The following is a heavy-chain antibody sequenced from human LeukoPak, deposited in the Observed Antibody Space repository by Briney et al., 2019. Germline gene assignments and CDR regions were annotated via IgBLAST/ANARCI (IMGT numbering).Heavy chain of an antibody. CDR1: GGSFSGYY. CDR3: ARVFARYSLVY. J-gene: IGHJ4*02. D-gene: IGHD5-18*01. Sequence: PSETLSLTCAVYGGSFSGYYWSWVRQAPGKGLEWVSGINWNGGSTGYADSVKGRFTISRDNAKNSLYLQMNSLRAEDTALYYCARVFARYSLVYWGQGTLVTVSS. V-gene: IGHV3-20*04. CDR2: INWNGGST.